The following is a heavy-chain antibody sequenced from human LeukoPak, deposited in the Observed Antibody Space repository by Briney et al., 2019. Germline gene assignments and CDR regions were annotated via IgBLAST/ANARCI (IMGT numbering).Heavy chain of an antibody. V-gene: IGHV4-61*01. CDR3: ARVPLGITHFDY. D-gene: IGHD7-27*01. J-gene: IGHJ4*02. CDR1: GGSVSSGSYY. CDR2: IFYSGST. Sequence: SETLSLTCTVSGGSVSSGSYYWSWIRHPPGRGLEWIGYIFYSGSTNYNPSLKSRVTISVDTTKNQFSLKLSSVTAADTAVYYCARVPLGITHFDYWGQGTLVTVSS.